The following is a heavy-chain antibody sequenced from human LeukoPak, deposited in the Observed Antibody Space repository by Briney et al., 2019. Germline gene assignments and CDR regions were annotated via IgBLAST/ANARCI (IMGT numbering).Heavy chain of an antibody. Sequence: ASVKVSCKASGYTFTGYYMHWVRQAPGQGLEWMGWINPNSGGTNYAQKFQGRVTMTRDTSISTAYMELSRLRSDDTAVYYCARVRIAAGRGDYFDYWGQGTLVTVSS. CDR2: INPNSGGT. CDR3: ARVRIAAGRGDYFDY. J-gene: IGHJ4*02. CDR1: GYTFTGYY. V-gene: IGHV1-2*02. D-gene: IGHD6-13*01.